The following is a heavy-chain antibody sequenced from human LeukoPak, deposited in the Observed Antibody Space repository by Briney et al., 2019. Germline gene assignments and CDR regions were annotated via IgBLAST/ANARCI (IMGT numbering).Heavy chain of an antibody. D-gene: IGHD3-10*01. V-gene: IGHV1-2*02. Sequence: GASVKVSCKASGYTFTGYYMHWVRQAPGQGLEWMGWINPNSGGTNYAQKFQGRVTMTRDTSISTAYMELSSLRSEDTAVYYCATITMVRGVKDYWGQGTLVTVSS. CDR2: INPNSGGT. CDR1: GYTFTGYY. J-gene: IGHJ4*02. CDR3: ATITMVRGVKDY.